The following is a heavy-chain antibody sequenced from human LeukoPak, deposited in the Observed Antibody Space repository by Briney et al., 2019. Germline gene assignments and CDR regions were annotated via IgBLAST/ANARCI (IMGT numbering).Heavy chain of an antibody. CDR1: GYMFTSHG. CDR3: ARAVEMATTYFDY. V-gene: IGHV1-18*01. Sequence: GASVKVSCKSSGYMFTSHGIHWLRQAPGQGLEWMGWISAQNGNTNYMQQFLGRVTMTRDTSASTAYMELSSLRSEDTAVYYCARAVEMATTYFDYWGQGTLVTVSS. CDR2: ISAQNGNT. J-gene: IGHJ4*02. D-gene: IGHD5-24*01.